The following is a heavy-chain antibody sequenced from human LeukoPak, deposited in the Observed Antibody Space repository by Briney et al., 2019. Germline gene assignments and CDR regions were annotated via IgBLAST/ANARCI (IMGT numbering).Heavy chain of an antibody. J-gene: IGHJ5*02. CDR2: IYSGGST. D-gene: IGHD3-22*01. CDR3: AREFYYYDSSGDNWFDP. Sequence: SETLSLTCSVSGVSISSHYWTWIRLPAGTGLQWIGRIYSGGSTNYNPSLKSRVTMSVDTSKNQFSLKLTSVTAADTAVYYCAREFYYYDSSGDNWFDPWGQGTLVTVSS. V-gene: IGHV4-4*07. CDR1: GVSISSHY.